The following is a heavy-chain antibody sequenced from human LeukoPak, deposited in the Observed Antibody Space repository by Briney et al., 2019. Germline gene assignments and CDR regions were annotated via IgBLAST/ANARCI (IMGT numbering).Heavy chain of an antibody. Sequence: ASVRVSCKASGYTFRSYGISWVRQAPGQGLEWMGWISAYNGHTNYAQNLQGRVTMTTDTSTSTAYMELRSLRSDDTAVYYCARDQVPYDYWGQGTLVTVSS. CDR3: ARDQVPYDY. J-gene: IGHJ4*02. CDR1: GYTFRSYG. V-gene: IGHV1-18*01. CDR2: ISAYNGHT.